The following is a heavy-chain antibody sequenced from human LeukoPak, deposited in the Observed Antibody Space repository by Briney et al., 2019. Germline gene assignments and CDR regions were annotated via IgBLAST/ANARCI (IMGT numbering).Heavy chain of an antibody. CDR1: GYSISSGYF. J-gene: IGHJ4*02. Sequence: SQTLSLTCVVSGYSISSGYFWGWIRQPPGKGLEWIGEINHSGSTNYNPSLKSRVTISVDTSKNQFSLKLSSVTAADTAVYYCATQLTPGSLYYFDYWGQGTLVTVSS. CDR3: ATQLTPGSLYYFDY. D-gene: IGHD2-2*01. V-gene: IGHV4-38-2*01. CDR2: INHSGST.